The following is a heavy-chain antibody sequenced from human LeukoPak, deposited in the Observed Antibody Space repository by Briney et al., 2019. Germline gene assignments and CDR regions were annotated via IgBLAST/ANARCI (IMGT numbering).Heavy chain of an antibody. D-gene: IGHD6-13*01. CDR3: ARCTSSWYVFDY. J-gene: IGHJ4*02. V-gene: IGHV5-51*01. CDR1: GSSFMNYW. CDR2: IYPGDSNT. Sequence: GASLQISCKGSGSSFMNYWIGWVRQLPGKGLEWMGIIYPGDSNTRYSPSFQGQVTISADKSINTAYLQWSSLKASDTAMYYCARCTSSWYVFDYWGQGTLVTVSS.